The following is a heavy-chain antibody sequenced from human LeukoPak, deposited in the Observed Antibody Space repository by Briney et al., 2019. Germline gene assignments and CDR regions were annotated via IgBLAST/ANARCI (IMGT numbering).Heavy chain of an antibody. CDR2: VYYSGRT. CDR1: GGSLISHY. D-gene: IGHD3-22*01. V-gene: IGHV4-59*11. J-gene: IGHJ3*02. Sequence: SGTLSLTCTVSGGSLISHYLSWMRQPPGKGLEGIGFVYYSGRTRYNPSLQSRLTMSVDTSENDFSLKLTSVTAADTAVYYCARLLDNDNSGDPDTFDIWGQGTVVTVSS. CDR3: ARLLDNDNSGDPDTFDI.